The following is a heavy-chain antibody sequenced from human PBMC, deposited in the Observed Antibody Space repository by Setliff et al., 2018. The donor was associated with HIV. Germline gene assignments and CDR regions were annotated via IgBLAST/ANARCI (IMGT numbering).Heavy chain of an antibody. CDR3: AGGPTTRYFDH. CDR2: IYHSGST. V-gene: IGHV4-39*01. Sequence: SETLSLTCTVSGESISGSSYSWGWIRQPPGKGLEWIATIYHSGSTYYNPSLKSRVTVSVDTSKNQISLKLSSVTAADTAVYYCAGGPTTRYFDHWGQGNLVTVSS. D-gene: IGHD3-16*01. CDR1: GESISGSSYS. J-gene: IGHJ4*02.